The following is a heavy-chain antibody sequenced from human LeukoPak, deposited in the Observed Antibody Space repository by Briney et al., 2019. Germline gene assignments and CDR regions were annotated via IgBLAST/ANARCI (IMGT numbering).Heavy chain of an antibody. CDR2: INPNSGGT. CDR1: GYTFTGYY. D-gene: IGHD2-15*01. CDR3: ARRYCSGGSCHGFGP. V-gene: IGHV1-2*02. Sequence: GASVKVSCKASGYTFTGYYMHWVRQAPGQGLEWMGWINPNSGGTNYAQKFQGRVTMTRDTSISTAYMELSRLRSDDTAVYYCARRYCSGGSCHGFGPWGQGTLVTVSS. J-gene: IGHJ5*02.